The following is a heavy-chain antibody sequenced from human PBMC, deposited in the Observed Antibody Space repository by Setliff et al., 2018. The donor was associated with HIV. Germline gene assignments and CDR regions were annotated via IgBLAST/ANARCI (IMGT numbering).Heavy chain of an antibody. V-gene: IGHV5-51*01. J-gene: IGHJ1*01. CDR3: ARLSFGKSMVTPAEYFQH. CDR2: IYPVDSDT. CDR1: GYSFSSYW. Sequence: GESLKISCKGSGYSFSSYWTGWVRQMPGKGLEWMGIIYPVDSDTRYSPSFQGQVTISADKSIFTAYLQWSSLKASDTAMHYCARLSFGKSMVTPAEYFQHWGQGTLVTVSS. D-gene: IGHD2-21*02.